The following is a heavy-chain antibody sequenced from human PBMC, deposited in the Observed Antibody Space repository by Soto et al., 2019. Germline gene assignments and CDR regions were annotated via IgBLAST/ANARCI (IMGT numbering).Heavy chain of an antibody. J-gene: IGHJ4*02. V-gene: IGHV3-23*01. Sequence: EVQLLESGGGLVQPGGSLRLSCAASGFTFSSYAMSWVRLAPGKGLEWFSSIGGSGGTYYADSVKGRFTISRDNSKNMLYLHLNSLRAEDTAMYCCAKGQGWSYYYDSWGQGTVVTVSS. CDR2: IGGSGGT. D-gene: IGHD2-15*01. CDR1: GFTFSSYA. CDR3: AKGQGWSYYYDS.